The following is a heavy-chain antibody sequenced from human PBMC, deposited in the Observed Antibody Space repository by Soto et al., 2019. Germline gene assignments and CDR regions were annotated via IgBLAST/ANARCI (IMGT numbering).Heavy chain of an antibody. D-gene: IGHD3-10*01. V-gene: IGHV4-30-2*01. CDR2: MYYSGST. CDR3: ARHRGWFGELFVYYYYGMDV. CDR1: GGSISSGGYS. J-gene: IGHJ6*02. Sequence: PSETLSLTCAVSGGSISSGGYSWSWIRQPPGKGQDWIGYMYYSGSTNYNPSLKSRVTISVDTSKNQFSLKLSSVTAADTAVYYCARHRGWFGELFVYYYYGMDVWGQGTTVTVSS.